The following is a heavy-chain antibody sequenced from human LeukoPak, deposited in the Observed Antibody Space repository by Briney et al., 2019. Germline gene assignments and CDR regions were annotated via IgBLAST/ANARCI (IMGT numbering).Heavy chain of an antibody. CDR2: ILASGSPT. Sequence: PGGSLRLSCAASGFNFNSYTMNWVRQAPGKGLQWVANILASGSPTYYADSVKGRFIISRDNSKNTVYLQMNSLRVEDTAVYYCAKDLRPDGVDNFDHWGQGILVTVPS. D-gene: IGHD2-8*01. J-gene: IGHJ4*02. CDR1: GFNFNSYT. CDR3: AKDLRPDGVDNFDH. V-gene: IGHV3-23*01.